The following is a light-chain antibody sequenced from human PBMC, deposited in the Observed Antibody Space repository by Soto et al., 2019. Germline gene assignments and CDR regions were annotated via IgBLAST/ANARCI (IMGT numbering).Light chain of an antibody. V-gene: IGLV2-8*01. CDR3: SSFLGAPVI. Sequence: QSALTQPPYASGSPGQSVTIPCAGASTVVGEYNYDAWYQQHQGKIPKLKIFEDDKRSSGVPDRFSGSKSGDTASVTFSGLEAEDEADYYCSSFLGAPVIVGGGTKPPAL. CDR1: STVVGEYNY. J-gene: IGLJ2*01. CDR2: EDD.